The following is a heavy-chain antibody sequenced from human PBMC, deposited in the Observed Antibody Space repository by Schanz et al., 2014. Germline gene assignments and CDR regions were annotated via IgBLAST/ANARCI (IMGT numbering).Heavy chain of an antibody. CDR2: IFTDGRT. D-gene: IGHD3-10*01. CDR3: ARWFLIRGVILDS. CDR1: GFAVDNYY. V-gene: IGHV3-53*01. Sequence: EVQLVASGGGLVQPGGSLRLSCAASGFAVDNYYMSCVRQAPGRGLEWVSIIFTDGRTYYADSVKGRFTISRDNSRDTVYLQMNSLRADDTAMYYCARWFLIRGVILDSWGQGTLVTVSS. J-gene: IGHJ4*02.